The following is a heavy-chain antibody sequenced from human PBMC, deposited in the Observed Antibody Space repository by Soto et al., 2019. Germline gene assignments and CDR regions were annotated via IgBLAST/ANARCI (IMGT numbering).Heavy chain of an antibody. V-gene: IGHV3-23*01. CDR3: TKAPRDGSYGCDY. D-gene: IGHD5-18*01. CDR2: ISNSGVSA. Sequence: EVQLLESGGGLVQPGGSLRLSCTASGFTFSTCAMIWVRQAPGKGLEWVSAISNSGVSAFYADSVKGRFTISRDNSKNTLYLQMNSLRAEDTAVYYCTKAPRDGSYGCDYWGQGTLVTVSS. J-gene: IGHJ4*02. CDR1: GFTFSTCA.